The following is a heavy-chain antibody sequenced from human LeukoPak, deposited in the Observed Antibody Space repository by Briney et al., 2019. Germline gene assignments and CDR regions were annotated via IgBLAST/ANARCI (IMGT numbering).Heavy chain of an antibody. CDR3: ARAPAEIGGYYPEYFRH. Sequence: PGGSLRLSCAASGFTFSRYSMHWVRQAPGKGLVWVSRIKSDGSTNYADSVKGRFTISRDNAKNTVSLQLNSLRAEDTGVYYCARAPAEIGGYYPEYFRHWGQGTLVTVSS. CDR1: GFTFSRYS. V-gene: IGHV3-74*01. D-gene: IGHD3-22*01. CDR2: IKSDGST. J-gene: IGHJ1*01.